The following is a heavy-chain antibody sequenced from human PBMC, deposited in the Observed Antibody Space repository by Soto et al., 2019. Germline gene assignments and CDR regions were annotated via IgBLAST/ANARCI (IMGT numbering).Heavy chain of an antibody. D-gene: IGHD3-10*01. CDR3: ARSWPMVRGVIIVPDGMDV. CDR1: GFTFSSYS. Sequence: GGSLRLSCAASGFTFSSYSMNWVRQAPGKGLEWVSSISSSSSDIYYADSVKGRFTISRDNAKNSLYLQMNSLRAEDTAVYYCARSWPMVRGVIIVPDGMDVWGQGTTVTVSS. V-gene: IGHV3-21*01. CDR2: ISSSSSDI. J-gene: IGHJ6*02.